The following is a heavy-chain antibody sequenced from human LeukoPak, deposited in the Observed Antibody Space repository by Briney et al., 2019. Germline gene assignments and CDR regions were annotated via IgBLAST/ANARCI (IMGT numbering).Heavy chain of an antibody. CDR3: AKRGETAMVTYAFDI. CDR1: GFTFSSYG. Sequence: GGSLRLSCAASGFTFSSYGMHWVRQAPGKGLEWVAVISYDGSNKYYADSVKGRFTISRDNSKNTLYLQMNSLRAEDTAVYYCAKRGETAMVTYAFDIWGQGTMVTVSS. D-gene: IGHD5-18*01. CDR2: ISYDGSNK. V-gene: IGHV3-30*18. J-gene: IGHJ3*02.